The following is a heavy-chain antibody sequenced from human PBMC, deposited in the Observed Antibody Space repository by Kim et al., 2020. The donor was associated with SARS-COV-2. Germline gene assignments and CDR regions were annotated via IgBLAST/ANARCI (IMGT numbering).Heavy chain of an antibody. CDR3: RSSSGDYYYYYMDV. CDR2: ISSSGSTI. CDR1: GFTFSSYE. D-gene: IGHD6-6*01. J-gene: IGHJ6*03. Sequence: GGSLRLSCAASGFTFSSYEMNWVRQAPGKGLEWVSYISSSGSTIYYADSVKGRFTISRDNAKNSLYLQMNSLRAEDTAVYYCRSSSGDYYYYYMDVWGKGTTVTVSS. V-gene: IGHV3-48*03.